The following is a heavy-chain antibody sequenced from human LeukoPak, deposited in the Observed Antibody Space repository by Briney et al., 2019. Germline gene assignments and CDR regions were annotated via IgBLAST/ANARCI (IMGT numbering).Heavy chain of an antibody. Sequence: GGSLTLSCAAYAFTFISYWMHWVRQAPGNWLVWFSSINSDGSTTSYADSVKGRFTISIDNAKNTVYLQMNSLRVEDTAVYYCARDPFSGDADFDHWGQGALVTVSS. J-gene: IGHJ4*02. D-gene: IGHD2/OR15-2a*01. CDR2: INSDGSTT. CDR3: ARDPFSGDADFDH. CDR1: AFTFISYW. V-gene: IGHV3-74*01.